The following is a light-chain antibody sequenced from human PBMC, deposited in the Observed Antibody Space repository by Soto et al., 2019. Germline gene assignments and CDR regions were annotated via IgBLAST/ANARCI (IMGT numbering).Light chain of an antibody. CDR1: SSDVGGYNY. Sequence: QSALTQPASVSGSPGQSITISCTGTSSDVGGYNYVSWYQQHPGKAPRLMIYDVSGRPSGVSNRFSGSKSGNMASLTISGLQAEDEADYYCSSYTSSSTWVFGGGTQLTVL. CDR2: DVS. J-gene: IGLJ3*02. CDR3: SSYTSSSTWV. V-gene: IGLV2-14*01.